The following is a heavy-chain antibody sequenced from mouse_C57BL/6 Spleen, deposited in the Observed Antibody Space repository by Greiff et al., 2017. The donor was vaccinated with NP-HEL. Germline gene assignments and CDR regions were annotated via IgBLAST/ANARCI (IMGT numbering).Heavy chain of an antibody. CDR1: GYTFTSYG. V-gene: IGHV1-81*01. CDR3: ARDYGSSYGYFDV. D-gene: IGHD1-1*01. CDR2: IYPRSGNT. J-gene: IGHJ1*03. Sequence: VQLQQSGAELARPGASVKLSCKASGYTFTSYGISWVKQRTGQGLEWIGEIYPRSGNTYYNEKFKGKATLTADKSSSTAYMELPSLTSEDSAVYFCARDYGSSYGYFDVWGTGTTVTVSS.